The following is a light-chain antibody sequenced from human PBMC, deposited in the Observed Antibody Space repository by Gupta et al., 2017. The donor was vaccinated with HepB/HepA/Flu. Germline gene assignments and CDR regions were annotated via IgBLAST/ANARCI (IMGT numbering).Light chain of an antibody. CDR2: AAS. CDR3: QQSYSTPQT. J-gene: IGKJ1*01. CDR1: RSISTY. V-gene: IGKV1-39*01. Sequence: DIQMTQSPSSLSASVGDRVTITCRASRSISTYLNWYQQKPGKTPKVLIYAASSLQSGVPSRFSGSGSGTDFTLTISSLQPEDFATYYCQQSYSTPQTFGQGTKVEIK.